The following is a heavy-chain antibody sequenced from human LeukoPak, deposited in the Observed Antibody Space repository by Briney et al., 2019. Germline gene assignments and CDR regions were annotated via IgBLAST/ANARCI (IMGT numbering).Heavy chain of an antibody. J-gene: IGHJ6*03. CDR1: GGSITSGGYY. Sequence: PSQTLSLTCSVSGGSITSGGYYWSWLRRLPGKGLEWIGSIYYSGSTYYNPSLKSRVTISVDTSKNQFSLNLSSVTAADTAVYYCAREGITISGVVIPYYMDVWGKGTTVTVSS. CDR2: IYYSGST. V-gene: IGHV4-39*07. CDR3: AREGITISGVVIPYYMDV. D-gene: IGHD3-3*01.